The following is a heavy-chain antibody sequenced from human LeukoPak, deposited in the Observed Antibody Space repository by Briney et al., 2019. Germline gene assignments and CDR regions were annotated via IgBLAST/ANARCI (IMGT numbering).Heavy chain of an antibody. Sequence: GGSLRLSCATSGFTFSDYHRNWVRQAPGKELEWLSYISNSGNTIDYADSVKGRFTISKDNAKNSLLLEMNSFKAEDTAVYYCAKDRGFCSGSSSCNSFDYWGQGTLVTVSS. CDR2: ISNSGNTI. J-gene: IGHJ4*02. CDR1: GFTFSDYH. V-gene: IGHV3-11*01. D-gene: IGHD2-15*01. CDR3: AKDRGFCSGSSSCNSFDY.